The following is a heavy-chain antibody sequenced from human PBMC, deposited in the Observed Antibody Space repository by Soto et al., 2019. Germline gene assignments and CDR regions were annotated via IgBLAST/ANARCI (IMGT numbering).Heavy chain of an antibody. CDR1: GGSIISSSYY. V-gene: IGHV4-39*01. Sequence: SETLSLTCTVSGGSIISSSYYWGWIRQPPGKGLEWIGSIYYSGSTYYNPSLKSRVTISVDTSKNQFSLKLSSVTAADTAVYYCARQLTVTTDYFDYWGQGTLVTVSS. CDR3: ARQLTVTTDYFDY. D-gene: IGHD4-17*01. CDR2: IYYSGST. J-gene: IGHJ4*02.